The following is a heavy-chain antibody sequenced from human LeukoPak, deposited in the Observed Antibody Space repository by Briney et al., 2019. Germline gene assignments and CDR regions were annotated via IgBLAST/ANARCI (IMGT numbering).Heavy chain of an antibody. D-gene: IGHD3-16*01. V-gene: IGHV3-30*02. J-gene: IGHJ4*02. CDR2: IQYDGTNK. Sequence: GGSLRLSCAASGFTFRSYGMYWVRQAPGKGLEWVALIQYDGTNKYYADSVKGRFTISRDNSKNTLYLQMNSLRAEDTAVYYCARDGGAAFDYWGQGTLVTVSS. CDR1: GFTFRSYG. CDR3: ARDGGAAFDY.